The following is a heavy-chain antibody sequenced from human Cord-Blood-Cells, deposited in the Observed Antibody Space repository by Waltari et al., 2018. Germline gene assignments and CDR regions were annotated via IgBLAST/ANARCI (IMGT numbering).Heavy chain of an antibody. CDR2: ISAYNGNT. D-gene: IGHD2-8*01. Sequence: VQLVQSGAEVKKPGAAVKVSCTASGYTFTSYVISWVRQAPGQGLEWMGWISAYNGNTNDAQKLQGRVTMTTDTSTSTAYMELRSLRSDDTAVYYCARAPPYCTNGVCYDAFDIWGQGTMVTVSS. J-gene: IGHJ3*02. CDR3: ARAPPYCTNGVCYDAFDI. CDR1: GYTFTSYV. V-gene: IGHV1-18*01.